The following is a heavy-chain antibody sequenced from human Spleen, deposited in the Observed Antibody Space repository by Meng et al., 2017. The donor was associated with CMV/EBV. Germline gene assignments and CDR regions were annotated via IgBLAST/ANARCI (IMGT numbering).Heavy chain of an antibody. D-gene: IGHD4-17*01. J-gene: IGHJ4*02. CDR2: IWRDGSSK. Sequence: GGSLRLSCVASGFTFSRYGMHWVRQAPGKGLEWVAVIWRDGSSKYYADFVKGRFTISRDNYKNTLYLQMHSLRAEDTAVYYCAKDSRGLSPLDYWGQGTLVTVSS. CDR3: AKDSRGLSPLDY. CDR1: GFTFSRYG. V-gene: IGHV3-33*06.